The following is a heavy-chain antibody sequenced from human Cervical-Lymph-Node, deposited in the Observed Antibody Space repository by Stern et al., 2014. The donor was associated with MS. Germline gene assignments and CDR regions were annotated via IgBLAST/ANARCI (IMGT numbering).Heavy chain of an antibody. CDR3: VAGFER. Sequence: VQLVESGGDLVKPGGSLRLSCAASGFSFTDYYMSWIRQAPGKGLEWIAYVRRSGNTTYYADSVQGRFPISRDNAKMSVYLQMNSLRVEDTGIYYCVAGFERWGQGTLVTVSS. V-gene: IGHV3-11*01. D-gene: IGHD3-3*01. CDR1: GFSFTDYY. J-gene: IGHJ4*02. CDR2: VRRSGNTT.